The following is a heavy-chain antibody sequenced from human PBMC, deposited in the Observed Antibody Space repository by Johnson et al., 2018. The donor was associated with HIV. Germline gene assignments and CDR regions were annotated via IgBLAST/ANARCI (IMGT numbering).Heavy chain of an antibody. CDR3: AREVSSGGYCTTTTCYAAAFDI. J-gene: IGHJ3*02. D-gene: IGHD2-2*01. Sequence: VQLMESGGGVVQPGRSLILSCAASGFTFSNYGMHWVRQAPGKGLEWVAVIWYDGSNKYYADSVKGRFTISRDNSKNTLYLQMNSLRAADTAVYYCAREVSSGGYCTTTTCYAAAFDIWGRGTMVTVSS. V-gene: IGHV3-33*01. CDR1: GFTFSNYG. CDR2: IWYDGSNK.